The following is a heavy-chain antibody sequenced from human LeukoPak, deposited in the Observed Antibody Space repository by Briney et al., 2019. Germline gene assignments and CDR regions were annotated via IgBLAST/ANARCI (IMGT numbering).Heavy chain of an antibody. V-gene: IGHV2-5*02. CDR1: GFSLSTSGVG. J-gene: IGHJ5*02. Sequence: SGPTLVKPTQTLTLTCTFSGFSLSTSGVGMGWIRQPPGKALEWLALNYWDDDKRYSPSLKTRLTITKDTSKNQVVLTMTNIDPVDTATYFCAHLTTMVRGDPRPPGFDPWGQGTLVTVSS. CDR3: AHLTTMVRGDPRPPGFDP. D-gene: IGHD3-10*01. CDR2: NYWDDDK.